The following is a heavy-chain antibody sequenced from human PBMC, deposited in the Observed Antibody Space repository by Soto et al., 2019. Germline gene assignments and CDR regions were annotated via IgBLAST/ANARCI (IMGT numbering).Heavy chain of an antibody. D-gene: IGHD6-13*01. V-gene: IGHV3-23*01. CDR2: ISGSGGNT. J-gene: IGHJ6*02. CDR3: AKGEGYSSSWYALGYYYYYYGMDV. Sequence: GGSLRLSCAASGFTFSSYAMSWVRQAPGKGLEWVSAISGSGGNTYYADSVKGRFTISRDNSKNTLYLQMNSLRAEDTAVYYCAKGEGYSSSWYALGYYYYYYGMDVWGQGTTVTVSS. CDR1: GFTFSSYA.